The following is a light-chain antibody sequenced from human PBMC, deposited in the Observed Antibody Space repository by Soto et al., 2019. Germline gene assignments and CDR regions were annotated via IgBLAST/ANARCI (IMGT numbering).Light chain of an antibody. CDR3: SSYTSSTAYV. Sequence: ALTQPASVSGSPGQSITISCTGTSSDVGGYNYVSWYQLHPGKAPKLMVYEVSNRPSGVSNRFSGSKSGNTASLTISGLQAEDEADYYCSSYTSSTAYVFGTGTKVTV. CDR1: SSDVGGYNY. J-gene: IGLJ1*01. V-gene: IGLV2-14*01. CDR2: EVS.